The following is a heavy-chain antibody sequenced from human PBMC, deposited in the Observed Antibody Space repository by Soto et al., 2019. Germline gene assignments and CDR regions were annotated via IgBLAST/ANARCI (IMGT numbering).Heavy chain of an antibody. J-gene: IGHJ6*02. CDR3: AKAVGQQLVLNYGMDV. CDR2: VSYDGNHN. D-gene: IGHD6-13*01. CDR1: GFTFRSFG. Sequence: QVQLVESGGGVIQPGTSLSLSCGSSGFTFRSFGMYWVRQAPGKGLEWVAVVSYDGNHNYYADAVKGRFTVSRDNAKNMLYLQMHSLRGEDTAVYYCAKAVGQQLVLNYGMDVWGQGTTVTVSS. V-gene: IGHV3-30*18.